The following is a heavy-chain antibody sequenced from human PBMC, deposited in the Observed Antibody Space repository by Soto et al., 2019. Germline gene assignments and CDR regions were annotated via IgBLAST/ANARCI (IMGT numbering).Heavy chain of an antibody. CDR2: IVVGSGNT. J-gene: IGHJ3*02. Sequence: SVKVSCKASGFTFTSYAVQWVRQARGQRLEWIGWIVVGSGNTNYAQKFQERVTITRDMSTSTAYMELSSLRSEDTAAYYCAASGDSSGDAFDIWGQGTMVTVSS. D-gene: IGHD3-22*01. CDR3: AASGDSSGDAFDI. V-gene: IGHV1-58*01. CDR1: GFTFTSYA.